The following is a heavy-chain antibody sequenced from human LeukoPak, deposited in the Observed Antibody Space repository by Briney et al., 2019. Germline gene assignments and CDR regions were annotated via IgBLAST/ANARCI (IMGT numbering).Heavy chain of an antibody. Sequence: ASVKVSCKASGYTFTSYYMHWVRQAPGQGLEGMGIINPSGGSTSYAQKFQGRVTMTRDTSTSTVYMELSSLRSEDTAVYYCARDVPYSSGWSPSYYFDYWGQGTLVTVSS. V-gene: IGHV1-46*01. D-gene: IGHD6-19*01. CDR3: ARDVPYSSGWSPSYYFDY. J-gene: IGHJ4*02. CDR1: GYTFTSYY. CDR2: INPSGGST.